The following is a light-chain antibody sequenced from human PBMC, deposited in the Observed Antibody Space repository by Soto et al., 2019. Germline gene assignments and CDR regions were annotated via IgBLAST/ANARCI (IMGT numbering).Light chain of an antibody. J-gene: IGKJ1*01. V-gene: IGKV1-5*01. CDR1: QNIDHL. Sequence: DIQMTQSPSTLAASVGDRVTIACRASQNIDHLLAWYQLKPGKAPKFLIYDASILESGVPSRFSGSGSGTEFTVTISSLQRDDFATYYCQRYNSNSRTFGQGTRVELK. CDR3: QRYNSNSRT. CDR2: DAS.